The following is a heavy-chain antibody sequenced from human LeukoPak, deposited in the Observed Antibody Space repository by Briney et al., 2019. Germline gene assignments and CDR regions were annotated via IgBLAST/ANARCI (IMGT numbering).Heavy chain of an antibody. D-gene: IGHD3-22*01. J-gene: IGHJ1*01. CDR3: AREDLYYYDSSGSEYFQH. CDR2: INPNSGGT. CDR1: GYTFTGYY. V-gene: IGHV1-2*02. Sequence: GASVKVSCKASGYTFTGYYMHWVRQAPGQGLEWMGWINPNSGGTNYAQKFQGRVTMTRDTSISTAYMELSRLRSDDTAVYYCAREDLYYYDSSGSEYFQHWGQGTLVTASS.